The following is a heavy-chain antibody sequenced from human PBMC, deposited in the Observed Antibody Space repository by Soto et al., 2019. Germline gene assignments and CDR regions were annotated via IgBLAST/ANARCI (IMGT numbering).Heavy chain of an antibody. CDR2: ISYNSGNT. Sequence: VGSLRLSCAASGFTFSSYAMHWVRQPPGKGLEWVSAISYNSGNTYYGDSVKGRFTISRDNSKNTLYLQMNSLRVEDTALYYCAKLPYGSGKDYYFDYWGQGALVTVS. CDR3: AKLPYGSGKDYYFDY. CDR1: GFTFSSYA. V-gene: IGHV3-23*01. D-gene: IGHD3-10*01. J-gene: IGHJ4*02.